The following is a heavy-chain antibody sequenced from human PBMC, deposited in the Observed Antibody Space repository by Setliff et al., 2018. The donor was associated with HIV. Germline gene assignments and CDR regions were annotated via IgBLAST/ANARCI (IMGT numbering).Heavy chain of an antibody. CDR2: TRNKANGYIT. CDR3: VRAAAGLDI. CDR1: GITFPRAW. V-gene: IGHV3-72*01. J-gene: IGHJ4*02. Sequence: PGGSLRLSCVASGITFPRAWMSWVRQAPGKGLEWVGRTRNKANGYITEYGASVQGRFTISRDNSKDSLSLQMNNLKAEDTAVYYCVRAAAGLDIWSQGIRVTVSS.